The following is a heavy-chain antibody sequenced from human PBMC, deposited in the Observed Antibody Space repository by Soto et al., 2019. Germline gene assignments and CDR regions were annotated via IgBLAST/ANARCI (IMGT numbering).Heavy chain of an antibody. D-gene: IGHD5-12*01. J-gene: IGHJ4*02. CDR1: GYTFTSYY. Sequence: QVQLVQSGAEVKKPGASVKVSCKASGYTFTSYYMHWVRQAPGQGLEWMGIINPSGGSTSYAQKFQGRVTMTRHTSTSTVYMELSSLRSEDTAVYYCARDAQSGFHDYWGQGTLVTVSS. CDR3: ARDAQSGFHDY. CDR2: INPSGGST. V-gene: IGHV1-46*01.